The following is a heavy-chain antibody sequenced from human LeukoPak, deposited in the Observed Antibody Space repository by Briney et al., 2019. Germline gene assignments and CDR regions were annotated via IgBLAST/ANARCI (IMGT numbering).Heavy chain of an antibody. V-gene: IGHV1-69*05. CDR1: GGTFSSYG. D-gene: IGHD3-22*01. CDR2: IIPISGRA. Sequence: SVKVSCKASGGTFSSYGITWVRQAPGQGLEWMGGIIPISGRANYAQNFQGRVTITTDESTSTAYMELSSLRFEDTAVYYCTRDVYDSSGYYYAWYYFDYWGQETLVTVSS. J-gene: IGHJ4*02. CDR3: TRDVYDSSGYYYAWYYFDY.